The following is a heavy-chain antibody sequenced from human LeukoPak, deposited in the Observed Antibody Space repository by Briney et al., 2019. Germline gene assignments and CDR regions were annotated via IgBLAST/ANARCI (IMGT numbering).Heavy chain of an antibody. CDR2: IIPIFGTA. V-gene: IGHV1-69*05. CDR3: ARVTPDYYGSGSYGYYFAY. Sequence: SVKVSCKASGGTFISYAISWVRQPPAQGLEWMGRIIPIFGTANYAQKFQGRVTITTDESTSTAYMELSSLRSEDTAVYYCARVTPDYYGSGSYGYYFAYWGQGTLVTVSS. CDR1: GGTFISYA. D-gene: IGHD3-10*01. J-gene: IGHJ4*02.